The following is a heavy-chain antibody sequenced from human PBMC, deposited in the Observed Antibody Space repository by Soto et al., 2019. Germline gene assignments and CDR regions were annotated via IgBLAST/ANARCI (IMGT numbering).Heavy chain of an antibody. CDR1: GFTFSDYY. D-gene: IGHD5-12*01. Sequence: GGSLRLSCAASGFTFSDYYMTWIRQTPGKGLEWLSYISGSSSYANYADSVKGRFTISRDNAKNSLYLQMNSLRGEDTAVYYCAREVSGGYSGYDSLLDYYYNMDVWGQGTTVTVSS. CDR3: AREVSGGYSGYDSLLDYYYNMDV. V-gene: IGHV3-11*06. J-gene: IGHJ6*02. CDR2: ISGSSSYA.